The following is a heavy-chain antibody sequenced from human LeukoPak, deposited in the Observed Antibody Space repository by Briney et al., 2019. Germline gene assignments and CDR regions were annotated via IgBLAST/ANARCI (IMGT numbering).Heavy chain of an antibody. CDR3: ARWPLWYSSSSGNWFDP. CDR2: INHSGST. D-gene: IGHD6-13*01. V-gene: IGHV4-34*01. J-gene: IGHJ5*02. CDR1: GGSFSGYY. Sequence: SETLSLTCAVYGGSFSGYYWSWIRQPPGKGLEWIGEINHSGSTNYNPSLKSRVTISVDTSKNQFSLKLSSVTAADTAVYYCARWPLWYSSSSGNWFDPWGQGTLVTVFS.